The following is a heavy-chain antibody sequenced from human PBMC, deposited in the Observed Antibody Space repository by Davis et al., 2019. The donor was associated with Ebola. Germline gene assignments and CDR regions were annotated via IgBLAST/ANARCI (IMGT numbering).Heavy chain of an antibody. J-gene: IGHJ4*02. Sequence: SESLSLTCTVSGGSITSYYWSWIRQPPGKGLEWIGYIYYSGSTNYNPSLKSRVTISVATSKNQFSLKLSSVTAADTAVYYCARDPPCDYWGQGTLVTVSS. CDR1: GGSITSYY. V-gene: IGHV4-59*01. CDR2: IYYSGST. CDR3: ARDPPCDY.